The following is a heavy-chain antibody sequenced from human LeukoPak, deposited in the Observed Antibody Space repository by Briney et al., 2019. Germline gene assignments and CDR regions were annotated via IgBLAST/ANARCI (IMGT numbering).Heavy chain of an antibody. CDR1: GGSISSSSYY. D-gene: IGHD5-18*01. V-gene: IGHV4-39*07. CDR2: IYYSGST. Sequence: SETLSLTCTVSGGSISSSSYYWGWIRQPPGKGLEWIGSIYYSGSTYYNPSLKSRVTISVDTSKNQFSLKLSSVTAADTAVYYCARSQAAMVYSDYWGQGTLVTVSS. J-gene: IGHJ4*02. CDR3: ARSQAAMVYSDY.